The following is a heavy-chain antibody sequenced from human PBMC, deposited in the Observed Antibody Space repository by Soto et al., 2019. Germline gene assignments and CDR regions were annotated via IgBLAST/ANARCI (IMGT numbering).Heavy chain of an antibody. Sequence: SETLSLTCAVYGGSFSGYYWSWIRQPPGKGLEWIGEINHSGSTNYNPSLKSRVTISVDTSKNQFSLKLSSVTAADTAVYYCARGKPRYCSSTSCYSHYYYYGMDVWGQGTTVTVSS. CDR1: GGSFSGYY. V-gene: IGHV4-34*01. CDR3: ARGKPRYCSSTSCYSHYYYYGMDV. J-gene: IGHJ6*02. CDR2: INHSGST. D-gene: IGHD2-2*01.